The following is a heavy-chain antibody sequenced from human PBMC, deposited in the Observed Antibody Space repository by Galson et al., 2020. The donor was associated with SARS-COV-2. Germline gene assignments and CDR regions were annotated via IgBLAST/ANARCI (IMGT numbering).Heavy chain of an antibody. CDR3: TREGWQGGY. CDR1: GFNFEAFR. D-gene: IGHD6-19*01. J-gene: IGHJ4*03. V-gene: IGHV3-7*01. Sequence: GGSLRLSCIVSGFNFEAFRMSWFRQAPGKCPEWVATIRGNGSETNYVDSVKGRFSISRDNAAKTLFLQMNRLRVEDTGVYYCTREGWQGGYWGQGTLGTGSS. CDR2: IRGNGSET.